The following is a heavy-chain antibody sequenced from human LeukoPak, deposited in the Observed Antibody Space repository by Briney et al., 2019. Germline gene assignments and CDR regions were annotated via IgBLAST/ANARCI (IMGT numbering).Heavy chain of an antibody. J-gene: IGHJ4*02. Sequence: SETLSLTCTVSGGSISSGDYYWSWIRQPPGKGLEWIGYIYYSGSTYYNPSLKSRVTISVDTSKNQFSLKLSPVTAADTAVYYCARRGLVTIFDYWGQGTLVTVSS. CDR1: GGSISSGDYY. V-gene: IGHV4-30-4*08. D-gene: IGHD3/OR15-3a*01. CDR3: ARRGLVTIFDY. CDR2: IYYSGST.